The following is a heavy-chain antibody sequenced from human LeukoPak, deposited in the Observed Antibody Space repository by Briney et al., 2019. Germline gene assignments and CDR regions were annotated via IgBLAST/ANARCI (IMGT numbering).Heavy chain of an antibody. CDR3: ARVGVVVPAAIVPFGY. CDR2: ISSSSSYI. CDR1: GFTFSSYS. V-gene: IGHV3-21*01. J-gene: IGHJ4*02. D-gene: IGHD2-2*01. Sequence: PGGSLRLSCAASGFTFSSYSMNWVRQAPGKGLEWVSSISSSSSYIYYADSVKGRFTITTDNAKNSLYLQMNSLRAEDTAVYYCARVGVVVPAAIVPFGYWGQGTLVTVSS.